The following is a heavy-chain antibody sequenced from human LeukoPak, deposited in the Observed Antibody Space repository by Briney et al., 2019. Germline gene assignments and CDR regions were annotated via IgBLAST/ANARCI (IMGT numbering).Heavy chain of an antibody. D-gene: IGHD3-3*01. CDR1: GFTFNNYW. CDR3: AKPITISGATDAFDI. J-gene: IGHJ3*02. V-gene: IGHV3-7*01. CDR2: IKQDGSEK. Sequence: GGSLRLSCVASGFTFNNYWMNWVRQAPGKGLEWVANIKQDGSEKYYVDSVKGRFTISRDNAKNSLYLQMNSLRAEDTAVYYCAKPITISGATDAFDIWGQGTVVTVSS.